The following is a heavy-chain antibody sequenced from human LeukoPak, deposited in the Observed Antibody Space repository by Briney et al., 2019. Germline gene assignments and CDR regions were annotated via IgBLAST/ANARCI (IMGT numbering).Heavy chain of an antibody. D-gene: IGHD1-1*01. Sequence: GGSLRLSCAASGFSFSSYWMSWVRQAPGKGLEWVANIKQDGSEKYYVDSVKGRFTISRDNAKNSLYLQMNSLRAEDTAVYYCARAGYSYNFFGAFDIWGQVTIVTVSS. CDR2: IKQDGSEK. J-gene: IGHJ3*02. CDR1: GFSFSSYW. CDR3: ARAGYSYNFFGAFDI. V-gene: IGHV3-7*01.